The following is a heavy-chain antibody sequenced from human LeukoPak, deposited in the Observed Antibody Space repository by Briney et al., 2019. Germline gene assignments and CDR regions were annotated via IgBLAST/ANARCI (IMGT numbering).Heavy chain of an antibody. D-gene: IGHD2-2*01. Sequence: GGSLRLSCAASGFTFSSYSMNWVRQAPGKGLEWVSSISSSSSYMYYADSVKGRFTISRDNAKNSLYLQMNSLRAEDTAVYYCARDQLVPAAMDYWGQGTLVTVSS. CDR2: ISSSSSYM. CDR3: ARDQLVPAAMDY. CDR1: GFTFSSYS. J-gene: IGHJ4*02. V-gene: IGHV3-21*01.